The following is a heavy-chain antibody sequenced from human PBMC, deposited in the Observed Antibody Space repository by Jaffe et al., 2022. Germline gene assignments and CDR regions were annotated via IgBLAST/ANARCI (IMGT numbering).Heavy chain of an antibody. V-gene: IGHV3-13*01. J-gene: IGHJ2*01. CDR2: IATAGDT. CDR1: GFTFSSYD. Sequence: EVQLVESGGGLVQPGGSLRLSCAASGFTFSSYDMHWVRQVTGKGLEWVSGIATAGDTHYPDSVKGRFTISRENAKNSLYLQMNSLRAGDTAVYYCARELGVPGTWYFDLWGRGTLVTVSS. D-gene: IGHD6-19*01. CDR3: ARELGVPGTWYFDL.